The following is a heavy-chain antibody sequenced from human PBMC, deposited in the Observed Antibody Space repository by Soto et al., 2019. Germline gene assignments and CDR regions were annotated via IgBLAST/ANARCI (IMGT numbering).Heavy chain of an antibody. D-gene: IGHD5-12*01. CDR1: GGSFTSSTYY. V-gene: IGHV4-39*01. Sequence: QLQLQASGPGLVKPSETLSLTCTVTGGSFTSSTYYWGWIRQPPGEGLEWIGSIYHSGSTEYNPSLQSRVTISVDTSTKQFSLKLRSVTAAATAVYYCARQTHPPGFSPFYYYYMDVWGKGTTVTVSS. CDR3: ARQTHPPGFSPFYYYYMDV. J-gene: IGHJ6*03. CDR2: IYHSGST.